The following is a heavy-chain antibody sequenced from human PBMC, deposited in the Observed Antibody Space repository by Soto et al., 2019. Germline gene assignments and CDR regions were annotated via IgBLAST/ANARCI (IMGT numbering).Heavy chain of an antibody. V-gene: IGHV3-30*18. CDR2: ISYDGSDE. D-gene: IGHD3-16*01. J-gene: IGHJ4*02. CDR1: GFSFSTYG. Sequence: QVQLVESGGGVVQPGGSLRLSCAASGFSFSTYGLHWVRQAPGRGLEWVAVISYDGSDEYYTDSVQGRFTVSRDNPKNTLYLQMNSLRTEDTAVYYYAKERSGGLVDYWGQGTLVIVSS. CDR3: AKERSGGLVDY.